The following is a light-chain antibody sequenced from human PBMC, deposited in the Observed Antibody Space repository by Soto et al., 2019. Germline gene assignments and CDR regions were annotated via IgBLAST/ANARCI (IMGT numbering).Light chain of an antibody. J-gene: IGLJ1*01. V-gene: IGLV2-23*01. CDR1: SSDVGTYNL. CDR2: EGS. Sequence: QSALTQPASVSGSPGKSITISCTGTSSDVGTYNLVSWYQQHPGKAPKVMIYEGSKRPSGVSNRFSGSKSGNTASLTISGLQAEDEADYYCCSYAGSSSYVFGTGTKLTVL. CDR3: CSYAGSSSYV.